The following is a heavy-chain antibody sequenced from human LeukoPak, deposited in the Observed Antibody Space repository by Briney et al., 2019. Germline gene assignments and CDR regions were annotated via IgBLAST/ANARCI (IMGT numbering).Heavy chain of an antibody. CDR3: ARDRGTTVAFDY. CDR1: GFTFSSYG. Sequence: PGGSLRLSCAASGFTFSSYGMHWVRQAPGKGLEWVANIKEDGSEKYYVDSVKGRFTISRDNSKNTLYLQMNSLRAEDTAVYYCARDRGTTVAFDYWGQGTLVTVSS. V-gene: IGHV3-7*01. D-gene: IGHD4-23*01. J-gene: IGHJ4*02. CDR2: IKEDGSEK.